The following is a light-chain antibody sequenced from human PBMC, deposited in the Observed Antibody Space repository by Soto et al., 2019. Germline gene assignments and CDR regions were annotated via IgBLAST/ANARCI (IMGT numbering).Light chain of an antibody. CDR2: DAS. Sequence: AIQLTQSPSSLSASVGEXVXXXXXXSQGISSALAWYQQKPGKAPKLLIYDASSLESGVPSRFSGSGSGTDFTLTISSLQPEDFATYYCQQFNSYPQTFGQGTKVDIK. CDR1: QGISSA. J-gene: IGKJ1*01. CDR3: QQFNSYPQT. V-gene: IGKV1-13*02.